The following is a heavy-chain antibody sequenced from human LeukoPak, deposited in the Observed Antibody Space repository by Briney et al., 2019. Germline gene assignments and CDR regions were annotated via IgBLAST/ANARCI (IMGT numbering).Heavy chain of an antibody. V-gene: IGHV3-7*01. CDR2: IKQDGSEK. CDR3: ASDKIVGASRFDY. CDR1: GFTFSRYW. D-gene: IGHD1-26*01. Sequence: GGSLRLSCAASGFTFSRYWMSWVSQAPGKRLEWVANIKQDGSEKYYVDSVKGRFTISRDNAKNSLYLQMNSLRAEDTAVYYCASDKIVGASRFDYWGQGTLVTVSS. J-gene: IGHJ4*02.